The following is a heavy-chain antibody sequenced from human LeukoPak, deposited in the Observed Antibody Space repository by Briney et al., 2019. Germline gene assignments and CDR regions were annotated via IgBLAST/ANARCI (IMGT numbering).Heavy chain of an antibody. D-gene: IGHD7-27*01. CDR2: ISSSGSTI. CDR3: ARHALITGDLGDAFDI. J-gene: IGHJ3*02. V-gene: IGHV3-11*04. CDR1: GFTFSDYY. Sequence: NPGGSLRLSCAASGFTFSDYYMSWIRQAPGKGLEWVSYISSSGSTIYYPFSVKGRFTISRENANNSLYLQMNSPRAEDTTVYYFARHALITGDLGDAFDIWGQGTMVTVSS.